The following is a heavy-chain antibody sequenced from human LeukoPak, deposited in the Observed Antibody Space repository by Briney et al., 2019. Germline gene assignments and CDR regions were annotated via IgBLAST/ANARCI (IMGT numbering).Heavy chain of an antibody. D-gene: IGHD5-12*01. CDR1: GYXFTGYY. V-gene: IGHV1-2*02. CDR2: INPNSGGT. Sequence: ASVKVSCKASGYXFTGYYMHWVRQAPGQGLEWMGWINPNSGGTNYAQKFQGRVTMTRDTSISTAYMELTRLRSDDTAVYYCAREGGGYEIDLFDYWGQGTLVTVSS. CDR3: AREGGGYEIDLFDY. J-gene: IGHJ4*02.